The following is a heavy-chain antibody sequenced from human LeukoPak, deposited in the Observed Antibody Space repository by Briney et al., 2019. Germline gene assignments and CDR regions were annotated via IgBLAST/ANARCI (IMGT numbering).Heavy chain of an antibody. V-gene: IGHV3-30*18. Sequence: PGRSLRLSCAASGFTFSSYGMHWVRQAPGKGLEWVAVISYDGSNKYYADSVKGRFTISRDNSKNTLYLQMNSLRAEDTAAYYCAKDRFHGEYWGQGTLVTVSS. D-gene: IGHD3-10*01. CDR2: ISYDGSNK. CDR1: GFTFSSYG. J-gene: IGHJ4*02. CDR3: AKDRFHGEY.